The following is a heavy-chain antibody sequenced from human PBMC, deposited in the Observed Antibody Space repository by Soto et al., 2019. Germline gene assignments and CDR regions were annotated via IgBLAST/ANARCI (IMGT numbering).Heavy chain of an antibody. D-gene: IGHD3-10*01. CDR3: ARSIRVVGPMVRGDPYNWFDP. J-gene: IGHJ5*02. Sequence: ASVKVSCKASGGTFSSYAISWVRQAPGQGLEWMGGIIPIFGTANYAQKFQGRVTITADESTSTAYMELSSLRSEDTAVYYCARSIRVVGPMVRGDPYNWFDPWGQGTLVTVSS. CDR1: GGTFSSYA. CDR2: IIPIFGTA. V-gene: IGHV1-69*13.